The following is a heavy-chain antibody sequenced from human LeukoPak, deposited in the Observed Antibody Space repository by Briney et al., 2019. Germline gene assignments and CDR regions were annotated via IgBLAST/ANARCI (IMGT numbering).Heavy chain of an antibody. CDR1: GFDFSEHE. CDR2: IRNKNHGYTT. Sequence: GRSLRLSCAASGFDFSEHEMDWVRQAPGRGHEWLARIRNKNHGYTTEYAASVKGRFTISRDDSTNSLRLQMNSLNTGDTAVYYCVRPSQGYFQNWGQGTLVTVSS. J-gene: IGHJ1*01. CDR3: VRPSQGYFQN. V-gene: IGHV3-72*01.